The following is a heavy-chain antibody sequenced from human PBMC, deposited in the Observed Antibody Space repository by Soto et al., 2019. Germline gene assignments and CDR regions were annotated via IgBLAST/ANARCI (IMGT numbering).Heavy chain of an antibody. CDR2: IHNSSSTI. J-gene: IGHJ4*02. CDR3: ARGVQIIVLLPAAIDY. V-gene: IGHV3-48*02. CDR1: GFTFSSYS. D-gene: IGHD2-2*01. Sequence: EVQLVESGGGLVQPGESLRLSCAASGFTFSSYSMNWVRQAPGKGLEWVSYIHNSSSTIYYAESVRGRFTISRDNAKDSLYLQMNSLRDEDTAVYYCARGVQIIVLLPAAIDYWGQGTRVTVSS.